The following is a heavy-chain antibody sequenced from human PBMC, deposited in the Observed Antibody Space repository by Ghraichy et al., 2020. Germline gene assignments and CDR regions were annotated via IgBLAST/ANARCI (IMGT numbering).Heavy chain of an antibody. J-gene: IGHJ4*02. D-gene: IGHD1-20*01. CDR3: ARQYNWNFDY. CDR2: IYYTGRT. CDR1: GGSVSPYY. V-gene: IGHV4-59*08. Sequence: SETLSLTCTVSGGSVSPYYWSWIRQPPGQGLEWIGYIYYTGRTNYNPSLKSRVTISVDTSKNQFSLKLSSVTAADTAVYYCARQYNWNFDYWGQGTLVTVSS.